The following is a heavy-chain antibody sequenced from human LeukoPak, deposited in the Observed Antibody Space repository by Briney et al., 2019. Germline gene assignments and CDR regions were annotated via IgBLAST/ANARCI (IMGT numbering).Heavy chain of an antibody. J-gene: IGHJ4*02. CDR3: ARATSGIRDGYNWHFDY. D-gene: IGHD5-24*01. Sequence: SGGSLRLSCAASGFTFSSYTTNWVRQAPGKGLEWVSSITSSSIYIYYADSVKGRFTISRDNAKNSLYLQMNSLRAEDTAIYYCARATSGIRDGYNWHFDYWGQGTLVTVSS. CDR1: GFTFSSYT. CDR2: ITSSSIYI. V-gene: IGHV3-21*01.